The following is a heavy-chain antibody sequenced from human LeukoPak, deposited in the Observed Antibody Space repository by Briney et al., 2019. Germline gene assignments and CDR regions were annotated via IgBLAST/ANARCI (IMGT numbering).Heavy chain of an antibody. CDR2: ISGSGAST. V-gene: IGHV3-23*01. J-gene: IGHJ4*02. Sequence: GGSLSLSCLTSGFTLSTNAMSWVRQAPGKGLEWISGISGSGASTYYADSVKDRFTISRDDSRNTLYLQMNSLRGDDTAVYYCAKDVGKWESLHFFDYWGQGTLVTVSS. D-gene: IGHD1-26*01. CDR3: AKDVGKWESLHFFDY. CDR1: GFTLSTNA.